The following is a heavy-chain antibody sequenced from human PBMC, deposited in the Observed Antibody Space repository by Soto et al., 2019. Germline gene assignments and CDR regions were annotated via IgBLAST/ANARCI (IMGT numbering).Heavy chain of an antibody. V-gene: IGHV3-21*01. D-gene: IGHD2-2*01. CDR2: ISGSGDNT. CDR3: ARVDCSSTSCYYGDAFDI. CDR1: GFTFSNYV. J-gene: IGHJ3*02. Sequence: GGSLRLSCAASGFTFSNYVMSWVRQAPGKGLEWVSSISGSGDNTYYADSVKGRFTISRDNAKNSLYLQMNSLRAEDTAVYYCARVDCSSTSCYYGDAFDIWGQGTMVTVSS.